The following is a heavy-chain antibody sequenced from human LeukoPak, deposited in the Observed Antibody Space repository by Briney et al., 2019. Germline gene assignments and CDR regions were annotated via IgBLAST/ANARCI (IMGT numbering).Heavy chain of an antibody. D-gene: IGHD3-10*01. J-gene: IGHJ3*02. CDR2: IYYSGST. CDR3: ARDYGSGSYYNDAFDI. V-gene: IGHV4-59*01. CDR1: GGSISSYY. Sequence: SETLSLTCTVSGGSISSYYWSWIRQPPGKGLEWIGYIYYSGSTNYNPSLKSRVTISVDTSKNQFSLKLGSVTAADTAVYYCARDYGSGSYYNDAFDIWGQGTMVTVSS.